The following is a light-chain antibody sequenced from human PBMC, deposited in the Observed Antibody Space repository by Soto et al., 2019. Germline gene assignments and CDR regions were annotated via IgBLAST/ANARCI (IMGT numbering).Light chain of an antibody. J-gene: IGKJ5*01. CDR3: QQDNTFPLT. CDR1: QGISIW. CDR2: AAS. Sequence: IQRTQSPSSMSASVGHTITITCRASQGISIWIAWYQQKPGNAPKILIYAASSLQSGVPSRFSGSGSGTHFTLTISSLKHEDFATYYCQQDNTFPLTFGQGTRLEIK. V-gene: IGKV1D-12*01.